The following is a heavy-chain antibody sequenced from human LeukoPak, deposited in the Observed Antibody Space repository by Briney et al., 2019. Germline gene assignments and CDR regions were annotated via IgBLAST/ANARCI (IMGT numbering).Heavy chain of an antibody. CDR3: AKRGSSWSYFDY. D-gene: IGHD6-13*01. Sequence: PGGSLRLSCAASGLTFDDYAMHWVRQAPGKGLEWVSGISWNSGSIGYADSVKGRFTVSRDNSKATLYLQMNSLRADDTAVYFCAKRGSSWSYFDYWGQGTLVTVSS. CDR1: GLTFDDYA. J-gene: IGHJ4*02. CDR2: ISWNSGSI. V-gene: IGHV3-9*01.